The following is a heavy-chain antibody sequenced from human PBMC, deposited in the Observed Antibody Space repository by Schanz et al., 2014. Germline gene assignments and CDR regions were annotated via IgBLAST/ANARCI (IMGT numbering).Heavy chain of an antibody. J-gene: IGHJ4*02. Sequence: EVHLLESGGGLVQPGGSLRLSCAASGFAFRSYAMHWVRQAPGKGLEWVANIKQDGSEKYYVDSVKGRFTISRDNAKNSLYLQMNSLTAEDTAVYYCARGVRIDYWGQGTLVTVSS. CDR1: GFAFRSYA. D-gene: IGHD3-3*01. CDR3: ARGVRIDY. V-gene: IGHV3-7*01. CDR2: IKQDGSEK.